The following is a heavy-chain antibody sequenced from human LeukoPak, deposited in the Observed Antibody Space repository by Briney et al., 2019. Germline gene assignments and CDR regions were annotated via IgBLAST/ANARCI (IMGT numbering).Heavy chain of an antibody. Sequence: GGTLRLSCAASGFTFTHYGMNWVRQAPGKGLVWVSSISIGRTYISYADSVKGRFTISRDNAKNSLYLQMNSLRAEDTAVYYCARESGERDSSGYYYGPLFDYWGQGTPVTVSS. V-gene: IGHV3-21*01. CDR2: ISIGRTYI. CDR3: ARESGERDSSGYYYGPLFDY. J-gene: IGHJ4*02. CDR1: GFTFTHYG. D-gene: IGHD3-22*01.